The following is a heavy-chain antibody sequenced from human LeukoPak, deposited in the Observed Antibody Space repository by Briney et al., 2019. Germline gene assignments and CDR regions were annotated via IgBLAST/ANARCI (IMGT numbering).Heavy chain of an antibody. CDR2: ISSSSSYI. J-gene: IGHJ4*02. V-gene: IGHV3-21*01. CDR3: ASYCSGGSCYVGGY. Sequence: PGGSLRHSCAASGFTFSSYSMNWVRQAPGKGLEWVSSISSSSSYIYYADSVKGRFTISRDNAKNSLYLQMNSLRAEDTAVYYCASYCSGGSCYVGGYWGQGTLVTVSS. CDR1: GFTFSSYS. D-gene: IGHD2-15*01.